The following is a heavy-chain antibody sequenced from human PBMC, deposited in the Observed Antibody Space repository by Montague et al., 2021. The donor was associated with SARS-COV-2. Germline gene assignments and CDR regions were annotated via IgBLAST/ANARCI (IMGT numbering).Heavy chain of an antibody. CDR2: INHSGST. J-gene: IGHJ6*02. D-gene: IGHD3-10*02. CDR3: TREGYHVLCSDYYYYGMDV. Sequence: SETLSLTCAVYGGSFSGYYWSWIRQPPGKGLEWIGEINHSGSTNYNPSLKSRVTISVDTSKNQFSLKLSSVTAADTAVYYCTREGYHVLCSDYYYYGMDVWGQGTTVTVSS. CDR1: GGSFSGYY. V-gene: IGHV4-34*01.